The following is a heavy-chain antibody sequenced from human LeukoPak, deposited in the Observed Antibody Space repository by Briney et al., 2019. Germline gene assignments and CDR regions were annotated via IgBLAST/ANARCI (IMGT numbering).Heavy chain of an antibody. J-gene: IGHJ6*02. D-gene: IGHD2-15*01. V-gene: IGHV1-18*01. CDR1: GYTSTSYG. CDR2: ISAYNGNT. CDR3: ASGYCSGGSCYGYYYYGMDV. Sequence: ASVKVSFKASGYTSTSYGISWVRQAPGQGLEWMGWISAYNGNTNYAQKLQGRVTMTTDTSTSTAYMELRSLRSDDTAVYYCASGYCSGGSCYGYYYYGMDVWGQGTTVTVSS.